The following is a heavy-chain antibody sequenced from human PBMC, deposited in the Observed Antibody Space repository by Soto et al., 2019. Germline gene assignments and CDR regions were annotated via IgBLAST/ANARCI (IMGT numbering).Heavy chain of an antibody. Sequence: GGSLRLSCTASGFTLSSYWMNWVRQAPGKRPEWVANMGENENEKYYVDSGRFTLSRDNAKNSVDLQMNDLRVEDTAVYYCVRESFPGTGVFEMWGQGTLVIVSS. CDR3: VRESFPGTGVFEM. D-gene: IGHD2-8*02. J-gene: IGHJ3*02. V-gene: IGHV3-7*04. CDR2: MGENENEK. CDR1: GFTLSSYW.